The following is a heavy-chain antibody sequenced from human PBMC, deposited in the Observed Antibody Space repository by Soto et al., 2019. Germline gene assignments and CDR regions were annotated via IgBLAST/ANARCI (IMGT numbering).Heavy chain of an antibody. Sequence: DVQLVESGGGLVQPGRSLRLSCVASEFTFEDYAMHWVRQAPGKGLEWVSGISWNSGTLVYADSVKGRFIISRDNAKNSLFLQMNSLRAEDTALYFCAKGRTRPLQLGSFGDNAFDVWGQGTMVTVSS. CDR2: ISWNSGTL. D-gene: IGHD3-10*01. CDR1: EFTFEDYA. CDR3: AKGRTRPLQLGSFGDNAFDV. J-gene: IGHJ3*01. V-gene: IGHV3-9*01.